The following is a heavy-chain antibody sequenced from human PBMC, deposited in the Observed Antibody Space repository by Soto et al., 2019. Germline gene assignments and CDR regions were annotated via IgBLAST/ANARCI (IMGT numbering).Heavy chain of an antibody. CDR1: GFTFSYYW. V-gene: IGHV3-74*01. D-gene: IGHD2-21*02. J-gene: IGHJ3*02. CDR3: ARGDKVAFDM. CDR2: IHSDGSST. Sequence: EVQLVESGGGLVQPGGSLRLSCAASGFTFSYYWMHWVRQAPGQGLVWVSRIHSDGSSTTYADSVKGRFTISSDNAKNTLYLQMNSLRAVDTAVYYCARGDKVAFDMWGKGTMVSVSS.